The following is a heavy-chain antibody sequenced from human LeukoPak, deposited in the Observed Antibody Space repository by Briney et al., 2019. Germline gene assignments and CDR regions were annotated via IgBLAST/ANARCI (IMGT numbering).Heavy chain of an antibody. V-gene: IGHV1-69*05. J-gene: IGHJ4*02. Sequence: SVKVSCKASGGTFISYAISWVRQAPGQGLEWMGGIILIFGTANYAQKFQGRVTITTDESTSTAYMELSSLRSEDTAVYYCARVPYYYDSSGYWSYFDYWGQGTLVTVSS. CDR2: IILIFGTA. CDR1: GGTFISYA. D-gene: IGHD3-22*01. CDR3: ARVPYYYDSSGYWSYFDY.